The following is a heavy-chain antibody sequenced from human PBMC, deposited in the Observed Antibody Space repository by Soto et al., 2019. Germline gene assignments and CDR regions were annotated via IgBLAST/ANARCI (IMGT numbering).Heavy chain of an antibody. Sequence: GGSLRLSCAASGFTLRGHWMSWVRQTPGKGLEWLAKIKEDGSETYYADSVKGQLTISRDNARXXXXXXXXXXXVXDTAVYYCARVAIRDSFFDYWGQGTRVTVSS. CDR2: IKEDGSET. V-gene: IGHV3-7*03. J-gene: IGHJ4*02. D-gene: IGHD3-22*01. CDR1: GFTLRGHW. CDR3: ARVAIRDSFFDY.